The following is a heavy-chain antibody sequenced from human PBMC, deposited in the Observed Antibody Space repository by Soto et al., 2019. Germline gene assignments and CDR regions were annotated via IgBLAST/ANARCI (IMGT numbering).Heavy chain of an antibody. Sequence: KTSETLSLTCAVSGGSISSGNSYSWSWIRQPPGKGLEWIGSTSHTGSTSYNPSLKGRVTMSVDKSKNQFSVKLSSVTAADTAVYYCAGRRDDSGSLDYWGQGTLVTVSS. D-gene: IGHD3-10*01. CDR1: GGSISSGNSYS. CDR3: AGRRDDSGSLDY. J-gene: IGHJ4*02. CDR2: TSHTGST. V-gene: IGHV4-30-2*01.